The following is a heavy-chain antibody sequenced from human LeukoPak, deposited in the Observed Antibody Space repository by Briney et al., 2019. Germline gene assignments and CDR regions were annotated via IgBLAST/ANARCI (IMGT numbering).Heavy chain of an antibody. CDR3: ARVAGSIGY. J-gene: IGHJ4*02. D-gene: IGHD6-19*01. CDR1: GCTFTTYD. CDR2: MNPNSGYT. Sequence: GASVKVSCKASGCTFTTYDINWVRQATGQGLEWMGWMNPNSGYTGYAQKFQGRVTITRDTSISTAYMELSSLRSEDTAVCYCARVAGSIGYWGQGTLVTVSS. V-gene: IGHV1-8*03.